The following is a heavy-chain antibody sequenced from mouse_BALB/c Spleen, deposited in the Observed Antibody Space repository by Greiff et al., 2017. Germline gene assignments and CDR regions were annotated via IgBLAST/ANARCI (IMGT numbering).Heavy chain of an antibody. J-gene: IGHJ2*01. V-gene: IGHV5-9-4*01. CDR1: GFTFSSYA. Sequence: EVQGVESGGGLVKPGGSLKLSCAASGFTFSSYAMSWVRQSPEKRLEWVAEISSGGSYTYYPDTVTGRFTISRDNAKNTLYLEMSSLRSEDTAMYYCARGGEQYYFDYWGQGTTLTVSS. CDR3: ARGGEQYYFDY. D-gene: IGHD6-1*01. CDR2: ISSGGSYT.